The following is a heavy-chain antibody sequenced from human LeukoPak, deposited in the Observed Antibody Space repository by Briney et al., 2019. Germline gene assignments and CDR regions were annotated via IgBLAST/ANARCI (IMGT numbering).Heavy chain of an antibody. D-gene: IGHD2-2*01. J-gene: IGHJ6*02. Sequence: GGSLRLSCAASGFTFSSYSMNWVRQAPGKGLEWVSSISSSSSYIYYADSVKGRFTVSRDNAKNSLYLQMNSLRAEDTAVCYCARAGYCSSTSCYWYYYYGMDVWGQGTTVTVSS. CDR2: ISSSSSYI. CDR1: GFTFSSYS. CDR3: ARAGYCSSTSCYWYYYYGMDV. V-gene: IGHV3-21*01.